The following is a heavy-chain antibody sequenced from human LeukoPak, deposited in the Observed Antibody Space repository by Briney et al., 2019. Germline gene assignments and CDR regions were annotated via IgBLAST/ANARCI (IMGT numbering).Heavy chain of an antibody. CDR3: AGGRKAMAPFDY. CDR2: IIPILGIA. D-gene: IGHD5-18*01. Sequence: SVKVSCKASGGTFSSYAISWVRQAPGQGLEWMGRIIPILGIANYAQKFQGRVTITADKSTSTAYMELSSLRSEDTAVYYCAGGRKAMAPFDYWGQGTLVTVSS. V-gene: IGHV1-69*04. J-gene: IGHJ4*02. CDR1: GGTFSSYA.